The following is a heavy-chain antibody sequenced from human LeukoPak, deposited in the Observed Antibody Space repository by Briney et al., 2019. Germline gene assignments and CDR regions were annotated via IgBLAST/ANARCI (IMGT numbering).Heavy chain of an antibody. J-gene: IGHJ4*02. D-gene: IGHD7-27*01. CDR2: IVVGSGNT. V-gene: IGHV1-58*01. CDR3: AARTGNNGRDDC. Sequence: SVKVSCKASEFTFTSSAVQWVRQARGQRLEWIGWIVVGSGNTNYAQKFQERVTITRDMSTSTAYMELSSLRSEDTAVYYCAARTGNNGRDDCWGQGTLVTVSS. CDR1: EFTFTSSA.